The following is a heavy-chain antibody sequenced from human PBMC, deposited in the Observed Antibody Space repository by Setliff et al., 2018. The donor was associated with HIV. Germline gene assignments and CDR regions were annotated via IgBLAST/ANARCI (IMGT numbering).Heavy chain of an antibody. CDR2: ISSSSTYI. J-gene: IGHJ4*02. CDR1: GFTFSSYS. V-gene: IGHV3-21*01. Sequence: GGSLRLSCAASGFTFSSYSMNWVRQAPGKGLEWVSSISSSSTYIYYADSVRGRFTISRDNAKDSLYLQMNSLRAEDTAVYYCARVGVGATVFFDYWGQGTLVTVSS. CDR3: ARVGVGATVFFDY. D-gene: IGHD1-26*01.